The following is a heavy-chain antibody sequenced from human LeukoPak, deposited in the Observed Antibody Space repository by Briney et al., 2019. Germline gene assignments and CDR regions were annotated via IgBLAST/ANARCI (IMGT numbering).Heavy chain of an antibody. CDR3: ARGYYYGSGSYQFDY. CDR2: IYYSGST. CDR1: GGSFSGYY. Sequence: SETLSLTCAVYGGSFSGYYWSWIRQPPGKGLEWIGYIYYSGSTYYNPSLKSRVTISVDTSKNQFSLKLSSVTAADTAVYYCARGYYYGSGSYQFDYWGQGTLVTVSS. D-gene: IGHD3-10*01. J-gene: IGHJ4*02. V-gene: IGHV4-30-4*08.